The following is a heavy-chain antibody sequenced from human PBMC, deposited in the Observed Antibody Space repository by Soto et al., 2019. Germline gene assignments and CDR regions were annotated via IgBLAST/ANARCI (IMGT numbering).Heavy chain of an antibody. J-gene: IGHJ4*02. D-gene: IGHD6-6*01. CDR3: ARQAARNYIDS. Sequence: GGSLRLSCAASGFTVSSNYMSWVRQAPGKGLEWVSVIYSGGSTYYADSVRGRFTISRDNAENSVYLQMDSLRADDTAVYYCARQAARNYIDSWGQGKSVTVSS. CDR2: IYSGGST. V-gene: IGHV3-53*01. CDR1: GFTVSSNY.